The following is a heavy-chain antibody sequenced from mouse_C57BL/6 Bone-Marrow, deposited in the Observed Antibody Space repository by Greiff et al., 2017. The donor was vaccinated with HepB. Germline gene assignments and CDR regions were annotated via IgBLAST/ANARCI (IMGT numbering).Heavy chain of an antibody. D-gene: IGHD1-1*01. V-gene: IGHV14-3*01. CDR1: GFNIKNTY. Sequence: VQLQQSVAELVRPGASVKLSCTASGFNIKNTYMHWVKQRPEQGLDWIGRIDPANGNTKYAPKFQGKATITADTSSNTAYLQLSNLTSEDTAIYYCAGLYGSSYWYFDYWGQGTTLTVSS. CDR2: IDPANGNT. J-gene: IGHJ2*01. CDR3: AGLYGSSYWYFDY.